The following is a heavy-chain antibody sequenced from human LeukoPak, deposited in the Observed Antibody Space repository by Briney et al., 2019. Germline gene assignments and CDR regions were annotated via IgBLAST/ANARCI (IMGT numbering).Heavy chain of an antibody. V-gene: IGHV3-21*01. CDR1: GFTFSSSS. CDR2: ISISWTYI. CDR3: ARDSNPASWVTDAFDI. J-gene: IGHJ3*02. Sequence: GGSLRLSCAASGFTFSSSSMNWVRQAPGKGLECVSSISISWTYIYYADSVKGRFTISRDNARNSLYLQMNSLRAEDTAVYYCARDSNPASWVTDAFDIWGQGTMVTVSS. D-gene: IGHD2-2*01.